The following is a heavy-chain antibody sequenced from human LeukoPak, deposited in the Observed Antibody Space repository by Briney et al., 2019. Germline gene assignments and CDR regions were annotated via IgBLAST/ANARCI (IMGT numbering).Heavy chain of an antibody. V-gene: IGHV3-30-3*01. CDR1: GFTFSSYA. CDR3: ASRIAALENY. D-gene: IGHD6-6*01. Sequence: GGSLRLSCAASGFTFSSYAMHWVRQAPGKGLEWVAVISYDGSNKYYADSVKGRFTISRDNSKNTLYLQMNSLRAEDTAVYYCASRIAALENYWGQGTLVTVSS. CDR2: ISYDGSNK. J-gene: IGHJ4*02.